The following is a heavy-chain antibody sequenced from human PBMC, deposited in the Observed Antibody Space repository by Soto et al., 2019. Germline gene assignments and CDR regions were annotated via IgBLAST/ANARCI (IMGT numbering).Heavy chain of an antibody. CDR2: INPSGGST. CDR1: GYTFTSYY. CDR3: ARVVRGGYYGATGYFDL. Sequence: QVQLVQSGAEVKKPGASVKVSCKASGYTFTSYYMHWVRQAPGQGLEWMGIINPSGGSTSYAQKFQGRVTMTRDTYTSTVYMERRSLRSEDTAVYYCARVVRGGYYGATGYFDLWGRGTLVTVSS. J-gene: IGHJ2*01. V-gene: IGHV1-46*03. D-gene: IGHD3-22*01.